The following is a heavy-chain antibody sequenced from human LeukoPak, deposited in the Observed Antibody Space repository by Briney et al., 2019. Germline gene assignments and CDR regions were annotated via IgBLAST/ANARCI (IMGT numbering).Heavy chain of an antibody. CDR3: ARFGSRIQTGASFGFDS. J-gene: IGHJ4*02. CDR2: IHYNGSS. CDR1: AVSISTSY. V-gene: IGHV4-59*08. D-gene: IGHD3-10*01. Sequence: SETLSLTCTFSAVSISTSYWTWIRQPPGKGLEWIGHIHYNGSSNYSPSLKSRLTMSVDTSKNQFSLRLSSVTAADTAVYYCARFGSRIQTGASFGFDSWGQGILVLVSS.